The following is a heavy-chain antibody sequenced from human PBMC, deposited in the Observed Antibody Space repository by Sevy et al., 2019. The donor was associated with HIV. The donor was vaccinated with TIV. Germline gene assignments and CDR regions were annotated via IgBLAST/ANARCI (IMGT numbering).Heavy chain of an antibody. Sequence: SQTLSLTCTVYGGSFSADYWTWIRQPPGKGLEWIGEINHSGSTNYNPSLKSRVTISLDTSKNQFSLRLTSVTAADTAVFYCARGYDADPLIYWGHGTLVTVSS. V-gene: IGHV4-34*01. CDR3: ARGYDADPLIY. J-gene: IGHJ4*01. CDR1: GGSFSADY. D-gene: IGHD3-22*01. CDR2: INHSGST.